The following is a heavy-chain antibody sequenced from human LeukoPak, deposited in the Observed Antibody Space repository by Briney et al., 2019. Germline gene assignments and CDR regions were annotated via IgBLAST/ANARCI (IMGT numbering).Heavy chain of an antibody. J-gene: IGHJ6*03. D-gene: IGHD4-23*01. CDR3: ASRGDNSPYYYYMDV. Sequence: PGGSLRLSCAASGFTFSSYEMNWVRQAPGKGLEWVSYISSSGKTIYYADSVKGRFTISRDNAKNSLYLQMNSLRAEDTAVYYCASRGDNSPYYYYMDVWGKGTTVTVSS. V-gene: IGHV3-48*03. CDR2: ISSSGKTI. CDR1: GFTFSSYE.